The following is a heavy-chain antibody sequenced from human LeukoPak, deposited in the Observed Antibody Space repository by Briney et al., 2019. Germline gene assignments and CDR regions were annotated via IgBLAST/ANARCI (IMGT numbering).Heavy chain of an antibody. CDR3: ARDQGSSSWFDAFDI. V-gene: IGHV4-4*07. Sequence: PSETLSLTCTFTGGYISSYYWSWIRQPAGKGLEWIGRIYTSGSTNYNPSLKSRVTMSVDTSKNQFSLKLSSVTAADTAVYYCARDQGSSSWFDAFDIWGQGTMVTVSS. J-gene: IGHJ3*02. CDR1: GGYISSYY. CDR2: IYTSGST. D-gene: IGHD6-13*01.